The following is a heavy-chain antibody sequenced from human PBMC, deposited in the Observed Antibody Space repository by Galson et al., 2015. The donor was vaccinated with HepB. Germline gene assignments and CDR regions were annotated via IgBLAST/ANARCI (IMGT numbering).Heavy chain of an antibody. CDR1: GFNCSNSA. J-gene: IGHJ4*02. D-gene: IGHD1-14*01. CDR3: ARSRYVKGGVDY. Sequence: SLRLSCAVSGFNCSNSAMHWVRQAPGRGLEWVAVISNDGSNKYYAESVNRRFTISRDNSKNTVSLQMASLRVEDTALYYCARSRYVKGGVDYWGQGTLVTVSS. V-gene: IGHV3-30-3*01. CDR2: ISNDGSNK.